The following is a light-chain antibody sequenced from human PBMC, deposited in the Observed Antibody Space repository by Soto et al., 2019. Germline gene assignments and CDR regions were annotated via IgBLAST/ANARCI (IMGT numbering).Light chain of an antibody. CDR3: RQYNSDLKT. CDR2: MAS. CDR1: QTVVSW. V-gene: IGKV1-5*03. J-gene: IGKJ2*01. Sequence: DVQMTQSPSTLSASIGDTVTITCRASQTVVSWLAWYHQKPGRPPKLLIYMASILESGVPSRFSGRGSGTEFTLTISGLQPDDLGTFYCRQYNSDLKTFGDGTQLDI.